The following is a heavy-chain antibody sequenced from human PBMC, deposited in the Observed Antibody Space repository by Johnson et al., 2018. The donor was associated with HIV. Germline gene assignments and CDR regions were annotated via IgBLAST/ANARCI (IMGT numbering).Heavy chain of an antibody. J-gene: IGHJ3*02. Sequence: QVQLVESGGGLVKPGGSLRLSCAASGFKFSNYGMHWVRQAPGRGLEWVAFIRYDGSNKYYVDSVKGRFTISRDNAKNALYLQLNSLKPEDTAVYYCAKDERQLGGWSHAFDIWGQGTVLTVSS. CDR3: AKDERQLGGWSHAFDI. CDR1: GFKFSNYG. V-gene: IGHV3-30*02. D-gene: IGHD7-27*01. CDR2: IRYDGSNK.